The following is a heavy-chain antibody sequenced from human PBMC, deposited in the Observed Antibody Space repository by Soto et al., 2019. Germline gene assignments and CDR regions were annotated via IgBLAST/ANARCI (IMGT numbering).Heavy chain of an antibody. J-gene: IGHJ2*01. Sequence: QVQLVESGGGVVQPGRSLRLSCEASGFTFSSYAMHWVRQAPGKGLEWVAVIAYDGRNKYSADSVRGRFTISRDNSKNTLYLQMNSLRAEDTAVFYCAPGLRGDFRDWYFDLWGRGTLVTVSS. CDR1: GFTFSSYA. D-gene: IGHD2-21*02. CDR2: IAYDGRNK. CDR3: APGLRGDFRDWYFDL. V-gene: IGHV3-30*03.